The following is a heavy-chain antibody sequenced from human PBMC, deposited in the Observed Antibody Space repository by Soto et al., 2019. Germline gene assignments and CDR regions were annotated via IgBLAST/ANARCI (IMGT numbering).Heavy chain of an antibody. Sequence: SETLSLTCAVSGYSISSGLYWGWIRQPPGKGLEWIGTIYRGGITYYNPSLKSRVTISIDTSKNHFSLRLSSVTATDTAVYFCAIGNPDWFDPWGQGTLVP. CDR3: AIGNPDWFDP. CDR1: GYSISSGLY. CDR2: IYRGGIT. V-gene: IGHV4-38-2*01. D-gene: IGHD1-1*01. J-gene: IGHJ5*02.